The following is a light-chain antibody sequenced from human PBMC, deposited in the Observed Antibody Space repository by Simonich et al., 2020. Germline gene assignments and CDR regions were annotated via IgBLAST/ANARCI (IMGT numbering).Light chain of an antibody. Sequence: NFMLTQPHSVSESPGKTVTISCTRSRGSIASNYVQWYQQRPGSAPTTVIYEDNQRPSWVPDRFSGSIDSSSNSASLTISGLKTEDEADYYCQSYDSSNHVVFGGGTKLTVL. CDR1: RGSIASNY. CDR2: EDN. CDR3: QSYDSSNHVV. V-gene: IGLV6-57*03. J-gene: IGLJ2*01.